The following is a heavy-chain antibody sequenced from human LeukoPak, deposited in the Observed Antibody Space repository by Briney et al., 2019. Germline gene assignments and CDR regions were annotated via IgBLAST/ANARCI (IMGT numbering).Heavy chain of an antibody. J-gene: IGHJ5*02. CDR1: GGSFSGYY. Sequence: SGTLSLTCAVYGGSFSGYYWSWIRQPPGKGLEWIGEINHSGSTNYNPSLKSRVTISVDTSKNQFSLKLSSVTAADTAVYYCARHSVVVVATTHWFDPWGQGTLVTVSS. CDR3: ARHSVVVVATTHWFDP. CDR2: INHSGST. D-gene: IGHD2-15*01. V-gene: IGHV4-34*01.